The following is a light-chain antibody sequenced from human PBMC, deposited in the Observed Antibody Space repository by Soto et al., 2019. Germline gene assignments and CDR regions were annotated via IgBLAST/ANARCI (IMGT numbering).Light chain of an antibody. CDR1: QSLLHSNGNYY. CDR3: MQTLQTRT. Sequence: DIVVTQSPLSLPVTPGEPASISCRSSQSLLHSNGNYYLDWYVQKPGQSPQVLIYMASNRASGVPDRFSGTGSGTDFTLEISRVEAEDVGVYYCMQTLQTRTFGQGTKVDIK. CDR2: MAS. J-gene: IGKJ1*01. V-gene: IGKV2-28*01.